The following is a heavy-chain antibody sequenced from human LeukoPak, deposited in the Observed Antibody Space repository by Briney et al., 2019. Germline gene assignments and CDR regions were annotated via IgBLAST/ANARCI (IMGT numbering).Heavy chain of an antibody. V-gene: IGHV1-2*02. J-gene: IGHJ5*02. CDR3: ARWVASPSTGWFDP. CDR2: MNPNNGDT. CDR1: GYTFTGYY. Sequence: ASVKVSCKASGYTFTGYYIHWVRQAPGQGLEWMAWMNPNNGDTHYAQKFQGRVTVTRDTSISTAYMDLSSLRFDDTAVYYCARWVASPSTGWFDPWGQGTLITVSS. D-gene: IGHD6-19*01.